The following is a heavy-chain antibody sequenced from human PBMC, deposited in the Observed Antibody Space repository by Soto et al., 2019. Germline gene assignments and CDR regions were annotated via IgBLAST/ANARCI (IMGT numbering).Heavy chain of an antibody. CDR3: ARVPRYTSDVVQVPAVMFDDWFVP. D-gene: IGHD3-16*01. Sequence: QVQLVQSGAEVKKPGASVKLSCKTSGYTFNRYAVQWVRQAPGQTFEWLGWIHTGDGDTKYSQKFRDRLTITRYTSTTTAYMELSNLRSEDTAIYYCARVPRYTSDVVQVPAVMFDDWFVPWGQGTLVTVSS. V-gene: IGHV1-3*04. CDR2: IHTGDGDT. CDR1: GYTFNRYA. J-gene: IGHJ5*02.